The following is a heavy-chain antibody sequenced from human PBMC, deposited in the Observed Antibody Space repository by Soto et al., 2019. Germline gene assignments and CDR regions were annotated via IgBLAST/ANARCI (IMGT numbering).Heavy chain of an antibody. Sequence: EVQLLESGGGWVQPGGSLRLSCAASGFTFSSYDMRWVRQAPGKGLEWVSGISGSAYSTYYADSVKGRFTISRDNSKNTLYLQMNSLRAEDTAIYYCAKTIAAAVTDTWGQGTLVTVSS. D-gene: IGHD6-13*01. J-gene: IGHJ4*02. CDR1: GFTFSSYD. CDR3: AKTIAAAVTDT. CDR2: ISGSAYST. V-gene: IGHV3-23*01.